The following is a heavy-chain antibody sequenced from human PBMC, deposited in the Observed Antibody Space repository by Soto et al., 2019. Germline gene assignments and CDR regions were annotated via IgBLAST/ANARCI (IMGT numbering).Heavy chain of an antibody. CDR1: GYTLTELC. CDR3: ATDQGYYYGSGSYYELDY. CDR2: FDPEDGET. J-gene: IGHJ4*02. D-gene: IGHD3-10*01. V-gene: IGHV1-24*01. Sequence: ASVKVSCKVSGYTLTELCMHWVRQAPGKGLEWMGGFDPEDGETIYAQKFQGRVTMTEDTSTDTAYMELSSLRSEDTAVYYCATDQGYYYGSGSYYELDYWGQGTLVTVSS.